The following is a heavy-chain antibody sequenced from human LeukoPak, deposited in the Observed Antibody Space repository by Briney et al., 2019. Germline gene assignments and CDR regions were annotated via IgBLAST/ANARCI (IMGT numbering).Heavy chain of an antibody. Sequence: GGSLRLSCAASGFTVSSNSMTWVRQAPGKGLEWVSVIHSGGSTFYADSVKGRFTISRDSSKNTLYLQMTSLRAADTAVYYCGVAPGSGHWGQGTLVTVSS. CDR3: GVAPGSGH. J-gene: IGHJ1*01. CDR1: GFTVSSNS. D-gene: IGHD2-21*01. CDR2: IHSGGST. V-gene: IGHV3-53*01.